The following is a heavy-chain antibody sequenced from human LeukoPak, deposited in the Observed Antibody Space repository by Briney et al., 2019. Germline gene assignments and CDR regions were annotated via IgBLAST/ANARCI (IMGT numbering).Heavy chain of an antibody. CDR1: GGSISSSSYY. CDR3: ARPRGGYCSSTSCSDAFDV. Sequence: SETLSLICTVSGGSISSSSYYWGWIRQPPGKGLEWIGSIYYSGSTYYNPSLKSRVTISVDTSKNQFSLKLSSVTAADTAVYYCARPRGGYCSSTSCSDAFDVWGQGTMVTVSS. D-gene: IGHD2-2*01. J-gene: IGHJ3*01. V-gene: IGHV4-39*01. CDR2: IYYSGST.